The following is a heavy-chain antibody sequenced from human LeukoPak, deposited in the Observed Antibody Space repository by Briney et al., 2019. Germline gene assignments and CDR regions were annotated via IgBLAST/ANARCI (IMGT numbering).Heavy chain of an antibody. J-gene: IGHJ4*02. D-gene: IGHD3-16*01. CDR2: INPNSGGT. V-gene: IGHV1-2*06. CDR1: GYTFTGYY. Sequence: ASVKVSCKASGYTFTGYYMHWVQQAPGQGLEWMGRINPNSGGTNYAQKFQGRVTMTRDTSISTAYMELSRLRSDDTAVYYCVLLSALFDYWGQGTLVTVSS. CDR3: VLLSALFDY.